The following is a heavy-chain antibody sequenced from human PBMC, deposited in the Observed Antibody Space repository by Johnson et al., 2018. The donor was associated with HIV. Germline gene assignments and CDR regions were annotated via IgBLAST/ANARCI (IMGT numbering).Heavy chain of an antibody. D-gene: IGHD1-26*01. V-gene: IGHV3-33*08. CDR3: ARGGGSYDAGDAFDT. CDR2: IWYDGSNK. Sequence: QVQLVESGGGLVQPGGSLRLSCEATGFSSANYWMAWVRQGPAKGLEWVSVIWYDGSNKYYADSVKGRFTISRDNSKNTLYLQMISLRTEDTAVYYCARGGGSYDAGDAFDTWGQGTMVTVSS. CDR1: GFSSANYW. J-gene: IGHJ3*02.